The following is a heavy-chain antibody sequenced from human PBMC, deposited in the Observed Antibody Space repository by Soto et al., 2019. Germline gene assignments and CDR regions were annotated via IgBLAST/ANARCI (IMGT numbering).Heavy chain of an antibody. J-gene: IGHJ3*02. D-gene: IGHD3-9*01. CDR3: GRGYSRYFDWLLFGAAFDI. V-gene: IGHV4-34*01. Sequence: PSETLSLTCAVYGGSFSGYYWSWIRQPPGKGLEWIGEINHSGSTNYNPSLKSRVTISVDTSKNQFSLKLSSVTAADTAVYYCGRGYSRYFDWLLFGAAFDIWGQGTMVTVSS. CDR2: INHSGST. CDR1: GGSFSGYY.